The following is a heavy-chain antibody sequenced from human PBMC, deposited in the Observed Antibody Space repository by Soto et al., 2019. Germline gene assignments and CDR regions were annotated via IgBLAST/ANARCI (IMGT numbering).Heavy chain of an antibody. Sequence: QVQLVQSGAEVKKPGSSVKVSCKAPGGTFSSYAISWVRQAPGQGLEWMGGIIPIFGTAKYAQKFQGRVTITADESTCTGYMELSSLSSEDTAVYYCARSQGGSSSLDIYYYYYYGMDVWGQGTTVTVSS. V-gene: IGHV1-69*01. CDR1: GGTFSSYA. J-gene: IGHJ6*02. CDR3: ARSQGGSSSLDIYYYYYYGMDV. CDR2: IIPIFGTA. D-gene: IGHD2-15*01.